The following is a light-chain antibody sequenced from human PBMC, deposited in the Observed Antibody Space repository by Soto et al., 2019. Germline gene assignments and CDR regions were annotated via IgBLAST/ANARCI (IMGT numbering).Light chain of an antibody. V-gene: IGKV4-1*01. CDR1: QSVLYSSNNKTY. J-gene: IGKJ1*01. Sequence: DIVMTQSPDSLAVSLGERATINCKSSQSVLYSSNNKTYLAWYQQKPGQPPKLLIYWASTRESGVPDRFSGSGSGTEFTLTISSLQAEDVAVYYCEQYYSARTFGQGTKVEIK. CDR2: WAS. CDR3: EQYYSART.